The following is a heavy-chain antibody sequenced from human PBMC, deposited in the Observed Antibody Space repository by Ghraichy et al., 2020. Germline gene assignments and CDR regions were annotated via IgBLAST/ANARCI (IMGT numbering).Heavy chain of an antibody. CDR1: GGSISSYY. Sequence: SETLSLTCTVSGGSISSYYWSWIRQPPGKGLEWIGYIYTSGSTNYNPSLKSRVTISVDTSKNQFSLKLSSVTAADTAVYYCASYGGKDFDYWGQGTLVTVSS. CDR3: ASYGGKDFDY. D-gene: IGHD4-23*01. J-gene: IGHJ4*02. V-gene: IGHV4-4*09. CDR2: IYTSGST.